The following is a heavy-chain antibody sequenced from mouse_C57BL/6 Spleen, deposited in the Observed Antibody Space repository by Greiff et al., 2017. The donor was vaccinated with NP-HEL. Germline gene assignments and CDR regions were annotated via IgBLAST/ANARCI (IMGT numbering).Heavy chain of an antibody. V-gene: IGHV1-82*01. CDR1: GYAFSSSW. D-gene: IGHD1-1*01. CDR3: AREWYYSSSYRDAMDY. CDR2: IYPGDGDT. Sequence: QVQLQQSGPELVKPGASVKISCKASGYAFSSSWMNWVKQRPGKGLEWIGRIYPGDGDTNYNGKFKGKATLTADKSSSTAYMQLSGLTSEDSAVYSCAREWYYSSSYRDAMDYWGQGTSVTVSS. J-gene: IGHJ4*01.